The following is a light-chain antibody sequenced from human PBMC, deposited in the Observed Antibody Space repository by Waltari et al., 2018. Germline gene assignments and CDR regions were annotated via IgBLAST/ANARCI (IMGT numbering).Light chain of an antibody. V-gene: IGKV1-39*01. J-gene: IGKJ2*01. CDR3: QQSFTTPYT. CDR2: AAS. Sequence: DIQMTQSPSPLSPSVAHRVTITCRASQNINSLLNWYQQKPGRAPNLLIHAASTLPSGVPSRFSGSGFGTDFSLTISSLQPEDSATYYCQQSFTTPYTFGQGTELEIK. CDR1: QNINSL.